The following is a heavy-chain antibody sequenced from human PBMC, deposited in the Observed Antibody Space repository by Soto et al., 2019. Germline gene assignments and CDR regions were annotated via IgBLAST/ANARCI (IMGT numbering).Heavy chain of an antibody. CDR1: GYTFTSYG. D-gene: IGHD2-2*01. CDR2: ISAYNGNT. CDR3: ARDYCSSTSCYGWFDP. V-gene: IGHV1-18*01. J-gene: IGHJ5*02. Sequence: ASVKVSCKASGYTFTSYGISWVRQAPGQGLEWMGWISAYNGNTNYAQKLQGRVTMTTDTSTSTAYMELRSLRSDDTAVYYCARDYCSSTSCYGWFDPWGQGTLVTVSS.